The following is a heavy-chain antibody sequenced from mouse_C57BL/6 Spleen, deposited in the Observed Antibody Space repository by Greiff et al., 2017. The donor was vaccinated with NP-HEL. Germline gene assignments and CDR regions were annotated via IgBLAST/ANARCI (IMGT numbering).Heavy chain of an antibody. CDR3: ARPGTGAMDY. CDR1: GYTFTSYW. CDR2: IYPGSGST. Sequence: QVQLQQPGAELVKPGASVKMSCKASGYTFTSYWITWVKQRPGQGLEWIGDIYPGSGSTNYNEKFKSKATLTVDTSSSTAYMQLSSLTSEVSAGYCCARPGTGAMDYWGQGTSVTVSS. D-gene: IGHD4-1*01. V-gene: IGHV1-55*01. J-gene: IGHJ4*01.